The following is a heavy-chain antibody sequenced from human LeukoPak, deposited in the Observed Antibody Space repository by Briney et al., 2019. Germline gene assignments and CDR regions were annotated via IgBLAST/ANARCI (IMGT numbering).Heavy chain of an antibody. Sequence: KPSETLSLTCTVSGGSISTSNYYWGWIRQPPGKGLEWIGNIFYSGSTYYGPSLKSRLTISLDTSRNQFSLKLSSVTAADTAVYYCARPHDILTEYAFDIWGQGTMVTVSS. CDR2: IFYSGST. CDR3: ARPHDILTEYAFDI. CDR1: GGSISTSNYY. V-gene: IGHV4-39*01. D-gene: IGHD3-9*01. J-gene: IGHJ3*02.